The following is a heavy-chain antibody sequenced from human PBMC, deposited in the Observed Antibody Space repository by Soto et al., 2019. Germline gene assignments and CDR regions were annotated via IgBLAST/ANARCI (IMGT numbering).Heavy chain of an antibody. CDR3: AKDSDSSGH. D-gene: IGHD3-22*01. CDR1: GFTFDDYA. V-gene: IGHV3-9*01. Sequence: GGSLRLSCAASGFTFDDYAMHWVRQAPGKGLEWVSGISWNSGSIGYADSVKGRFTISRDNAKNSLYLQMNSLRAEDTALYYCAKDSDSSGHWGQGTLVTVSS. J-gene: IGHJ4*02. CDR2: ISWNSGSI.